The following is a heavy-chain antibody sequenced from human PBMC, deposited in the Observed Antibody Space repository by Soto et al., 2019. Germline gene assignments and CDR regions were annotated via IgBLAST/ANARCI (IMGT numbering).Heavy chain of an antibody. CDR2: ISSSSSTI. CDR1: GFTFSSYS. CDR3: GRKSILRYFDTPYYMDV. V-gene: IGHV3-48*01. J-gene: IGHJ6*03. Sequence: EVQLVESGGGLVQPGGSLRLSCAASGFTFSSYSMNWVRQAPGKGLEWVSYISSSSSTIYYADSVKGRFTISRDNGKNSLEFQNNRPRAEGTAVLFLGRKSILRYFDTPYYMDVWGKGTTVTVSS. D-gene: IGHD3-9*01.